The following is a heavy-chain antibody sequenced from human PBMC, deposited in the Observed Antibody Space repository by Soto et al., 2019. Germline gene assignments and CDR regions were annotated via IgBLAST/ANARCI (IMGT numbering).Heavy chain of an antibody. D-gene: IGHD1-26*01. CDR1: GFTFSSYW. Sequence: GGSLRLSCAASGFTFSSYWMHWVRQAPGKGLVWVSRINSDGSSTSYADSVKGRFTISRDNAKNTLYLQMNSLRAEDTAVYYCARAPGPIVGATNDYYYGMDVWGQGTTVTAP. CDR3: ARAPGPIVGATNDYYYGMDV. V-gene: IGHV3-74*01. CDR2: INSDGSST. J-gene: IGHJ6*02.